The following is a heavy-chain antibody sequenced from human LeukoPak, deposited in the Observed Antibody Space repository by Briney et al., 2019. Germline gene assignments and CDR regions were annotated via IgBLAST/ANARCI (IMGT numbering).Heavy chain of an antibody. CDR2: VNPNSGNT. V-gene: IGHV1-8*01. CDR1: GYTFTSYD. Sequence: ASVKVSCMASGYTFTSYDINWVRQATGQGLEWMGWVNPNSGNTGYAQKFQGRVTMTRNTSISTAYMELSSLRSEDTAVYYCARGRTRYSGYDYAYWGQGTLVTVSS. D-gene: IGHD5-12*01. CDR3: ARGRTRYSGYDYAY. J-gene: IGHJ4*02.